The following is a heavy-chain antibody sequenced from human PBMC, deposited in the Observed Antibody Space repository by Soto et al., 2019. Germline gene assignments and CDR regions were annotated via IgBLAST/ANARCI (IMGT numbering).Heavy chain of an antibody. D-gene: IGHD3-22*01. Sequence: ASVKVSCKASGGTFSSYAISWVRQAPGQGLEWMGGIIPIFGTANYAQKFQGRVTITADISTSTAYMELSSLRSEDTAVYYCARGYDSSGFRVAPKIYYYYGMDVWGQGTTVTVSS. CDR3: ARGYDSSGFRVAPKIYYYYGMDV. CDR1: GGTFSSYA. V-gene: IGHV1-69*06. J-gene: IGHJ6*02. CDR2: IIPIFGTA.